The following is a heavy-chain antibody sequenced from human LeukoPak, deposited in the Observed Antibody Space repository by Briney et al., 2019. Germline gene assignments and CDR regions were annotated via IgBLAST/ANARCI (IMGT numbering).Heavy chain of an antibody. V-gene: IGHV1-69*04. J-gene: IGHJ5*02. CDR3: ARDGPWTHNWFDP. Sequence: SVKVSCKASGGTFSSYAINWVRQAPGQGLEWMGRIIPILGIANYAQKFQGRVTITADKSTSTAYMELSSLRSEDTAVYYCARDGPWTHNWFDPWGQGTLVTVSS. CDR2: IIPILGIA. D-gene: IGHD3/OR15-3a*01. CDR1: GGTFSSYA.